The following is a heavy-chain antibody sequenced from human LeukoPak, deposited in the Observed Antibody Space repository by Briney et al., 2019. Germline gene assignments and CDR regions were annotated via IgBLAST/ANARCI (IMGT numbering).Heavy chain of an antibody. CDR3: ARASEEYYYDSSGYPIEV. Sequence: PSETLSLTCTVSGGSISSYYWSWLRQPAGKGLEWIGRIYTSGSTNYNPSLKSRVTMSVDTSKNQFSLKLSSVTAADTAVYYCARASEEYYYDSSGYPIEVWGQGTLVTVSS. CDR2: IYTSGST. V-gene: IGHV4-4*07. CDR1: GGSISSYY. J-gene: IGHJ1*01. D-gene: IGHD3-22*01.